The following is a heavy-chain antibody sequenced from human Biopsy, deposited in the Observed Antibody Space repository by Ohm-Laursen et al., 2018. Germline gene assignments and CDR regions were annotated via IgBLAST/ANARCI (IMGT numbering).Heavy chain of an antibody. V-gene: IGHV1-8*01. CDR1: GYTFTSYE. Sequence: ASVKVSCKTSGYTFTSYEINWVRQATGQGLEWMGWMNPDSGNTGYAQNFQGRVTMTRNTSISTAYMELSSLRSEDTAVYFCARADPPLFYYGSGSSNRFDPWGQGTLVTVSS. CDR3: ARADPPLFYYGSGSSNRFDP. CDR2: MNPDSGNT. J-gene: IGHJ5*02. D-gene: IGHD3-10*01.